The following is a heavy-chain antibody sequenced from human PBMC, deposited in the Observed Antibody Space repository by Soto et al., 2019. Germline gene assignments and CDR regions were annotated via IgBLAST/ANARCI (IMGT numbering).Heavy chain of an antibody. CDR3: AKEYGSTWIDH. CDR1: GFTFSTYG. D-gene: IGHD6-13*01. CDR2: MSYDGTKQ. Sequence: LRLSCAASGFTFSTYGMHWVRQAPGKGLEWVAAMSYDGTKQYYVDSVKGRFTISRDNSRNTLSLQLNSLRDEDTAVYYCAKEYGSTWIDHWGQGTPVTVSS. V-gene: IGHV3-30*18. J-gene: IGHJ4*02.